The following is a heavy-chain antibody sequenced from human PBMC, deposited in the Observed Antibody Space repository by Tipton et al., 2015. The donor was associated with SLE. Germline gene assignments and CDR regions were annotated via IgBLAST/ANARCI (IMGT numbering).Heavy chain of an antibody. Sequence: SLRLSCKGSGYSFTSYWISWVRQMPGKGLEWMGRIDPSDSYTNYSPSFQGHVTISADKSISTAYLQWSSLKASDTAMYYCARGGAAGTLFDYWGQGTLVTVSS. V-gene: IGHV5-10-1*01. CDR2: IDPSDSYT. CDR1: GYSFTSYW. J-gene: IGHJ4*02. CDR3: ARGGAAGTLFDY. D-gene: IGHD6-13*01.